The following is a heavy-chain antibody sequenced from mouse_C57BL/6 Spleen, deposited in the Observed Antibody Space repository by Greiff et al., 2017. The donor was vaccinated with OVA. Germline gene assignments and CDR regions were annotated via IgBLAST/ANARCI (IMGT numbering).Heavy chain of an antibody. CDR1: GFSLTSYG. J-gene: IGHJ4*01. D-gene: IGHD1-1*01. V-gene: IGHV2-2*01. CDR2: IWSGGST. Sequence: QVQLKESGPGLVQPSQSLSITCTVSGFSLTSYGVHWVRQSPGKGLEWLGVIWSGGSTDYNAAFISRLSISKDNSKSQVFFKMNSLQADVTAIYYCARNLDYYGSRGYAMDYWGQGTSVTVSS. CDR3: ARNLDYYGSRGYAMDY.